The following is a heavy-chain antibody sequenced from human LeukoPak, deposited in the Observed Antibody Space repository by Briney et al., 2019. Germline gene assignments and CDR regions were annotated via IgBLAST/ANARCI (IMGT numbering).Heavy chain of an antibody. Sequence: PGGSLRLSCAASGFTFSSYWISWVRQAPGKGLEWVANIKQDGSEKYYVDSVKGRFTISRDNAKNSLYLQMNSLRAEDTAVYYCARDGYSYGDSSGYYGYWGQGTLVTVSS. CDR2: IKQDGSEK. CDR1: GFTFSSYW. CDR3: ARDGYSYGDSSGYYGY. J-gene: IGHJ4*02. V-gene: IGHV3-7*01. D-gene: IGHD3-22*01.